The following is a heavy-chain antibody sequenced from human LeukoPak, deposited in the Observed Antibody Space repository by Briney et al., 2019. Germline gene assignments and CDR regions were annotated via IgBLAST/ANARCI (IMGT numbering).Heavy chain of an antibody. CDR1: GGTFSSYA. CDR3: ARRNMVRGGANWFDP. V-gene: IGHV1-69*13. CDR2: IIPIFGTA. J-gene: IGHJ5*02. Sequence: SSVKVSCKASGGTFSSYALSGVRQAPGQGLAWMGWIIPIFGTANYAQKFQGRATITADASTSSAYMELSSLRSEDTAVYCCARRNMVRGGANWFDPWGQGTLVTVSS. D-gene: IGHD3-10*01.